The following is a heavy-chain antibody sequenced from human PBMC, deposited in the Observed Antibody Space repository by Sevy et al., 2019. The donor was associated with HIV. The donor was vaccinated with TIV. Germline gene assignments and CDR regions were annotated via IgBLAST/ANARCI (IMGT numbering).Heavy chain of an antibody. Sequence: GGSLRLSCAASGFTFSSYAMSWVRQAPGKGLEWVSAIRGSGGSTNNADSVKGRFTISRDNSKNTLYLQMNSLRAEDTAVYYCAKDLGAPGGNDAFDIWGQGTMVTVSS. D-gene: IGHD2-15*01. CDR1: GFTFSSYA. CDR3: AKDLGAPGGNDAFDI. V-gene: IGHV3-23*01. J-gene: IGHJ3*02. CDR2: IRGSGGST.